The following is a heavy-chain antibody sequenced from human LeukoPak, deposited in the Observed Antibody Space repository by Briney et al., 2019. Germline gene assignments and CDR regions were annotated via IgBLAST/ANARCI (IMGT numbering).Heavy chain of an antibody. CDR3: AKHLTYYYDSSGYKIYLQH. CDR2: ISGSGGST. D-gene: IGHD3-22*01. J-gene: IGHJ1*01. CDR1: GFTFSSYA. V-gene: IGHV3-23*01. Sequence: GGSLRLSCAASGFTFSSYAMSWVRQAPGKGLEWVSAISGSGGSTYYADSVKGRFTISRDNSKNTLYLQMNSLRAEDTAVYYCAKHLTYYYDSSGYKIYLQHWGQGTLVTVSS.